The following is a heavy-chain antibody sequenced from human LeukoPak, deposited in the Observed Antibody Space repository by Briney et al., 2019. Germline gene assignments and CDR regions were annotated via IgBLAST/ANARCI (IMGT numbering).Heavy chain of an antibody. Sequence: SETLSLTCTVSGGSISSSSYYWGWIRQPPGKGLEWIGYIYYSGSTYYNPSLKSRVTISVDTSKNQFSLKLSSVTAADTPVYYCAREGGSYRNFDYWGQGTLVTVSS. CDR1: GGSISSSSYY. V-gene: IGHV4-30-4*08. CDR2: IYYSGST. CDR3: AREGGSYRNFDY. J-gene: IGHJ4*02. D-gene: IGHD1-26*01.